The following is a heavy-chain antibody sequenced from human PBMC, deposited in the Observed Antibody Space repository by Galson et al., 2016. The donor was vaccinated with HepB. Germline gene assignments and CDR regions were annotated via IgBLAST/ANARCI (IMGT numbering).Heavy chain of an antibody. J-gene: IGHJ4*02. CDR2: ISDAGSYK. D-gene: IGHD1-26*01. V-gene: IGHV3-30*18. Sequence: SLRLSCAAPGFTFNFYAMHWVRQAPGKGLEWVAIISDAGSYKDYADSVKGRFTISRDNSKNTLYLQMDSLRPDDTALYYCTKPTRGGGYSFLIESWGQGTLDTVSS. CDR1: GFTFNFYA. CDR3: TKPTRGGGYSFLIES.